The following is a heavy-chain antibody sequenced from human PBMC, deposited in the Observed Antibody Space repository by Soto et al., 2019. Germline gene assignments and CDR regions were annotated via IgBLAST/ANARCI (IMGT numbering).Heavy chain of an antibody. D-gene: IGHD3-3*01. CDR2: IYPGDSDT. Sequence: PGESLKISCKGSGYSFTSYWIGWVRQMPGKGLEWMGIIYPGDSDTRYSPSFQGQVTISADKSISTAYLQWSSLKASDTAMYYCARTGYDFWSGYSNGFDYWGQGTLVTVPQ. J-gene: IGHJ4*02. CDR1: GYSFTSYW. CDR3: ARTGYDFWSGYSNGFDY. V-gene: IGHV5-51*01.